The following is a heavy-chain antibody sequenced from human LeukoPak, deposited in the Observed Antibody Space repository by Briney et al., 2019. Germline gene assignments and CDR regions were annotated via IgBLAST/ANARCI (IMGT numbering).Heavy chain of an antibody. CDR1: GFTFCNYW. V-gene: IGHV3-7*01. D-gene: IGHD6-13*01. Sequence: PGGALRLPCGASGFTFCNYWMSWVRQAPGKGLEGVANIKEDGSEKYYVDSVKGRFTISRDNARNSLYLQMNSLRAEDTAVYYCASGRQLGYWGQGTLVTVSS. CDR2: IKEDGSEK. J-gene: IGHJ4*02. CDR3: ASGRQLGY.